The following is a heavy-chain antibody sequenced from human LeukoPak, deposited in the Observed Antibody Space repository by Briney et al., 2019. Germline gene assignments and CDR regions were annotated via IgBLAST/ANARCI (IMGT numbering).Heavy chain of an antibody. D-gene: IGHD3-22*01. CDR1: GFTFSSYA. V-gene: IGHV3-23*01. CDR2: ISGSGGST. Sequence: GGSLRLSCAASGFTFSSYAMSWVRQAPGKGLEWVSAISGSGGSTYYADSVKGRFTISRDNSKNTLYLQMNSLRAEDTAVYYCAKDPPHHYYDSSGYPDYWGQGTLVTVSS. J-gene: IGHJ4*02. CDR3: AKDPPHHYYDSSGYPDY.